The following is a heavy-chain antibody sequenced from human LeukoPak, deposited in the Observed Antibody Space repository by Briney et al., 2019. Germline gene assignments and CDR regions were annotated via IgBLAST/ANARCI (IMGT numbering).Heavy chain of an antibody. CDR2: INHSGST. V-gene: IGHV4-34*01. CDR3: ARLGQIQTSYYYYYYMDV. D-gene: IGHD5-18*01. J-gene: IGHJ6*03. CDR1: GGSFSGYY. Sequence: SETLSLTCAVYGGSFSGYYWSWIRQPPGKGLDWIGEINHSGSTNYNPSLKSRVTISVDTSKNQFSLKLSSVTAADTAVYYCARLGQIQTSYYYYYYMDVWGKGTTVTVSS.